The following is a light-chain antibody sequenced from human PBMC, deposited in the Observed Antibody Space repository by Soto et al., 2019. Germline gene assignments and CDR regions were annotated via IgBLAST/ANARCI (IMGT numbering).Light chain of an antibody. CDR1: NIGTKN. V-gene: IGLV3-21*02. CDR2: DDQ. J-gene: IGLJ2*01. CDR3: QVWDNRGI. Sequence: SYDLTQPPSLSVAPGQTARITCGGNNIGTKNVHWYQQQPGQAPVLVVYDDQDRPSGIPERFSGSNSGNTATLTISRVEAGDEADYYCQVWDNRGIFGGGTQLTVL.